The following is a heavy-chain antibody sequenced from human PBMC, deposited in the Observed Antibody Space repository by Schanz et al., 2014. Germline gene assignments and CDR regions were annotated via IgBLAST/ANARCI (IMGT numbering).Heavy chain of an antibody. CDR1: GFSLNTYG. J-gene: IGHJ4*02. D-gene: IGHD4-17*01. CDR2: IWNNGVTK. CDR3: ARTRFDYGEVDY. Sequence: QAQLMESGGGFVQPGTSLILSCSVSGFSLNTYGIHWFRQPAGKGLEWVAVIWNNGVTKYYADSVRGRFTISRDRFQNTLYLRMSSLRAEDTAVYYCARTRFDYGEVDYWGQGTLVTDSS. V-gene: IGHV3-33*01.